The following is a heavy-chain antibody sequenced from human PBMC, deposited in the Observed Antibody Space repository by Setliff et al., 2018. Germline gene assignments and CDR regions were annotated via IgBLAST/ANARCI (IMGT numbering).Heavy chain of an antibody. D-gene: IGHD3-22*01. CDR3: ARTNYYDSSTYFNWFDP. Sequence: PSETLSLTCAVYGGSFSGYYWSWIRQPPGKGLEWIGEINHSGSTYYNPSLKSRVTMSVDTSKNQFSLKLSSVTAADTAVYYCARTNYYDSSTYFNWFDPWGQGTLVTVSS. V-gene: IGHV4-34*01. J-gene: IGHJ5*02. CDR1: GGSFSGYY. CDR2: INHSGST.